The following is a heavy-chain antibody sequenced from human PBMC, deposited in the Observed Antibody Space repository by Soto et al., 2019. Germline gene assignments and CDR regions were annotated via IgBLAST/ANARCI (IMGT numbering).Heavy chain of an antibody. V-gene: IGHV4-31*03. J-gene: IGHJ3*02. D-gene: IGHD6-13*01. CDR1: GGSISSGGYY. CDR3: ASYSPNSISLGAFDI. Sequence: QVQLQESGPGLVKPSQTLSLTCTVSGGSISSGGYYWSWIRQHPGKGLEWIGYIYYSGSTYYNPSLKSRVTISVDTSKNQFSLKMSSVTAAHTAVYYCASYSPNSISLGAFDIWGQGTMVTVSS. CDR2: IYYSGST.